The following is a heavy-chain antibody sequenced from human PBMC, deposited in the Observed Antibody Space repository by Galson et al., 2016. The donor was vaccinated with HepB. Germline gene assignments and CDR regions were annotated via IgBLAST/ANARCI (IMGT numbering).Heavy chain of an antibody. Sequence: CAISGDSVSSNSAVWNWIRQSPSRGLEWLGRTYYGSNWLSDYAASVRSRITVNADTPKNQFSLHLNSVTLDDAAVYYCARAGRRQVGTGDWFDSWGQGILVTVSS. CDR1: GDSVSSNSAV. D-gene: IGHD1-1*01. CDR2: TYYGSNWLS. J-gene: IGHJ5*01. V-gene: IGHV6-1*01. CDR3: ARAGRRQVGTGDWFDS.